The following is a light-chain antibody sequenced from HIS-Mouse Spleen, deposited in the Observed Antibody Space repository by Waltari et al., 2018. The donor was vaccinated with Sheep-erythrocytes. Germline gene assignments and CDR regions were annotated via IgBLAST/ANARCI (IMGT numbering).Light chain of an antibody. J-gene: IGLJ1*01. CDR3: CSYAGSYNHV. V-gene: IGLV2-11*01. CDR1: SSDVGGYNY. CDR2: DVS. Sequence: QSALTQPRSVSGSPGQSVTISCTGTSSDVGGYNYVSCYQQHPGKAPKLMIYDVSKRPSAVPDRFSGSKSGITDSRTISGLQAEDEADYYCCSYAGSYNHVFATGTKVTVL.